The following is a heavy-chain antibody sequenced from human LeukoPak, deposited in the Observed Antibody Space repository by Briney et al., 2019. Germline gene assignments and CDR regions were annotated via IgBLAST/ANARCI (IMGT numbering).Heavy chain of an antibody. CDR1: GFTFDDYA. CDR3: AKSTEGYSYGLFDY. V-gene: IGHV3-9*01. J-gene: IGHJ4*02. CDR2: ISWNSGSI. Sequence: GGSLRLSCAASGFTFDDYAMHWVRQAPGRGLEWVSGISWNSGSIGYADSVKGRFTISRDNAKNSLYLQMNSLRAEDTALYYCAKSTEGYSYGLFDYWGQGTLVTVSS. D-gene: IGHD5-18*01.